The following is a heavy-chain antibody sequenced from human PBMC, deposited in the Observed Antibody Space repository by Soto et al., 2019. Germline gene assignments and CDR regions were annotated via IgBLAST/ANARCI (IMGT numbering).Heavy chain of an antibody. CDR2: IYPGDSDT. J-gene: IGHJ6*02. V-gene: IGHV5-51*01. CDR3: ARDGAQSGAYDYYYGMDV. CDR1: GYSFTSYW. Sequence: GESLKISCKGSGYSFTSYWIGWVRQMPGKGLEWMGIIYPGDSDTRYSPSFQGQVTISADKSISTAYLQWSSLKASDTAMYYCARDGAQSGAYDYYYGMDVWGQGTTVTVSS. D-gene: IGHD2-8*01.